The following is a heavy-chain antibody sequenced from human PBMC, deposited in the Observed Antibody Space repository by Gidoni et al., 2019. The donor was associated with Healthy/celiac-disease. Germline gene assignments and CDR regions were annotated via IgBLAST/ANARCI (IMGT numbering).Heavy chain of an antibody. CDR2: INPSCGST. J-gene: IGHJ4*02. V-gene: IGHV1-46*01. CDR3: AREGPPTPDY. CDR1: GYTFTSYY. D-gene: IGHD1-1*01. Sequence: QVQLVQSGAEVKKPGASVKVSCKAAGYTFTSYYMHGVRPAPGQGLAWMGRINPSCGSTSYAQKFQGRVTMTRDTSTSTVYMELSSLRSEDTAVYYCAREGPPTPDYWGQGTLVTVSS.